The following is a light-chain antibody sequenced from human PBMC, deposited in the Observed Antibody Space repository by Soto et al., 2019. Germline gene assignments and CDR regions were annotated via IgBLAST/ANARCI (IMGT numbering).Light chain of an antibody. CDR3: QQSYNTPIT. V-gene: IGKV1-39*01. Sequence: DIQMTQSPSSLSASVGDRVTITCRASQSISNYVNWYQQKPGKAPKVLIYGASSLQSGVPSRFSGSGSGTAFALTISSLQPEDFATYYCQQSYNTPITFGPGTKVDIK. J-gene: IGKJ3*01. CDR2: GAS. CDR1: QSISNY.